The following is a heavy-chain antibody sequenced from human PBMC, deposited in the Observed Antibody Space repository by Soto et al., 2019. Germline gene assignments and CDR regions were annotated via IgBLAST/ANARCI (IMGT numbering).Heavy chain of an antibody. V-gene: IGHV1-69*06. CDR2: IIPIFGTA. D-gene: IGHD3-9*01. CDR3: ARSEGEYFYGMDV. Sequence: QVQLVQSGAEVKKPGSSVKVSCKASGGNFASYAIFWVRQAPGQGLGWMGGIIPIFGTATYAQKFQGRVTIKADKPTNKANMEMNSLRVEDTGVYYCARSEGEYFYGMDVWGQGTTVTVSS. J-gene: IGHJ6*02. CDR1: GGNFASYA.